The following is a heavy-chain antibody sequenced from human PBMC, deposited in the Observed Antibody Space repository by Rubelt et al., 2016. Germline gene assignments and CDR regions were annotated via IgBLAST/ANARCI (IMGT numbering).Heavy chain of an antibody. CDR1: GGSFSGYY. J-gene: IGHJ6*02. Sequence: QVQLQQWGAGMLKPSEPLSLTCAVYGGSFSGYYWSWIRQPPGKGLEWIGEINNSGSTNYNTSLKSRVTISVDTSKTQFSLKLSSVTAADTAVYYCARGRRGSSSWLGRDYYGMDVWSQGTTVTVSS. CDR2: INNSGST. CDR3: ARGRRGSSSWLGRDYYGMDV. V-gene: IGHV4-34*01. D-gene: IGHD6-13*01.